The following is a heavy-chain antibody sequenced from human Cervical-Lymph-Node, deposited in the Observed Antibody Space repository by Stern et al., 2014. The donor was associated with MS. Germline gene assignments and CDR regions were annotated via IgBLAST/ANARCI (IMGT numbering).Heavy chain of an antibody. CDR2: MDYAGNP. CDR1: GGSVSSSSHY. J-gene: IGHJ4*02. V-gene: IGHV4-39*01. Sequence: QVQLVESGPGLVKPSETLSLTCTVSGGSVSSSSHYWAWIRQPPGKWLEWLGGMDYAGNPYYTPSLRSRVTLSVDTSKNQVSLNLTSVTAAETAVYYCARALPQSSGIGVSYYFDYWGQGALVTVSS. CDR3: ARALPQSSGIGVSYYFDY. D-gene: IGHD6-19*01.